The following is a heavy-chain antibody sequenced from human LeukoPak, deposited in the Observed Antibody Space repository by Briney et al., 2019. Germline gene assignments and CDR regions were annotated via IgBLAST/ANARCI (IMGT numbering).Heavy chain of an antibody. V-gene: IGHV1-69*06. CDR3: ARHGNVLVTRSPFIDY. J-gene: IGHJ4*02. Sequence: GASVKVSCKASGGTFSSYAISWVRQAPGQGLEWMGGIIPIFGTANYAQKFQGRVTITADKSTSTAYMELSSLRSEDTAVYYCARHGNVLVTRSPFIDYWGQGTLVTVSS. D-gene: IGHD3-9*01. CDR2: IIPIFGTA. CDR1: GGTFSSYA.